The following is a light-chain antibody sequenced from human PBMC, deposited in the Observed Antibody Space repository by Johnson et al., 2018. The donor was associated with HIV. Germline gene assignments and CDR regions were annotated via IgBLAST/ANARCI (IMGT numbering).Light chain of an antibody. Sequence: QSVLTQPPSVSAAPGQKVTISCSGSSSNIGNNYVSWYQQLPGTATKLLIYENNKRPSGIPDRFSASKSGTSATMGITGLQKGDEADYYWGTWDRRLSAYVFGPGTKVTVL. V-gene: IGLV1-51*02. CDR2: ENN. CDR1: SSNIGNNY. CDR3: GTWDRRLSAYV. J-gene: IGLJ1*01.